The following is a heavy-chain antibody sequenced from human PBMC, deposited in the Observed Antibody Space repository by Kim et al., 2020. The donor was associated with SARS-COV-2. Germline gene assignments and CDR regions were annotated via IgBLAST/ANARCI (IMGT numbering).Heavy chain of an antibody. Sequence: SKTLSLTCSVYGGSFSDYYWSWIRQPPGKGLEWIGEINHSGSTNYNPSLKSRVTISLDTSKNQFSLMLSSVTAADTALYYCAREDWYFDLWGRGTLVTVSS. J-gene: IGHJ2*01. CDR1: GGSFSDYY. V-gene: IGHV4-34*01. CDR3: AREDWYFDL. CDR2: INHSGST.